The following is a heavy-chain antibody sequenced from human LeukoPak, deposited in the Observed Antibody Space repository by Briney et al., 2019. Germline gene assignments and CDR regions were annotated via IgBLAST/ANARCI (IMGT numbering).Heavy chain of an antibody. CDR3: AKSLVVVVGVPLDY. V-gene: IGHV3-23*01. D-gene: IGHD2-15*01. CDR2: ISGSGGST. J-gene: IGHJ4*02. CDR1: GFTFSSYA. Sequence: GGSLRLSCAASGFTFSSYAMSWVRQAPGKGLEWVSAISGSGGSTYYADSVKGRFTISRDNSKNTLDLQMNSVRAEDTAVDCCAKSLVVVVGVPLDYWGQGTLVTVSS.